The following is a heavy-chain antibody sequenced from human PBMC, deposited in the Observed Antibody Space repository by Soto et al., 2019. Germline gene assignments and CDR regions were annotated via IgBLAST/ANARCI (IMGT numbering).Heavy chain of an antibody. D-gene: IGHD3-22*01. V-gene: IGHV4-39*01. CDR3: AILYYAGSTYYPTGY. CDR2: ISYSGST. Sequence: SETLSLTCTVSGGSISTSTYYWGWVRQPPGKGLEWIGTISYSGSTYYNPSLKSRVTISVDASKNQFSLKLTSVTAADTAVYFCAILYYAGSTYYPTGYWGQGTLVTVYS. J-gene: IGHJ4*02. CDR1: GGSISTSTYY.